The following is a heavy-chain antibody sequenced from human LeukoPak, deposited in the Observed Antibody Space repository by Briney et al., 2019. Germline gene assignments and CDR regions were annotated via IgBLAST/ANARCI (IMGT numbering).Heavy chain of an antibody. D-gene: IGHD2-15*01. CDR1: GFFFSTYA. Sequence: GGSLRLSCAGSGFFFSTYAMNWVRQAPGKGLEWVSGISDTGSTTAYADSVKGRFTISIDNSKNMIYLQMNSLTREDTAIYFCATDCCGGAWCSHNGDDYWGQGTLVTVSS. CDR2: ISDTGSTT. J-gene: IGHJ4*02. V-gene: IGHV3-23*01. CDR3: ATDCCGGAWCSHNGDDY.